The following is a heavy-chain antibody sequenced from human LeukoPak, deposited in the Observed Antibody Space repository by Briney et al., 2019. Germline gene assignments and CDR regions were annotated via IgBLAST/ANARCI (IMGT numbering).Heavy chain of an antibody. V-gene: IGHV3-23*01. CDR2: ISGSGGST. J-gene: IGHJ6*02. D-gene: IGHD3-3*01. CDR1: GFTFSSYA. Sequence: AGGSLRLSCAASGFTFSSYAMSWVRQAPGKGLEWVSAISGSGGSTYYADSVKGRFTISRDNSKNTLYLQMNSLRAEDTAVYYCAKWFSGFWSGTLSYGMDVWGQGTTVTVSS. CDR3: AKWFSGFWSGTLSYGMDV.